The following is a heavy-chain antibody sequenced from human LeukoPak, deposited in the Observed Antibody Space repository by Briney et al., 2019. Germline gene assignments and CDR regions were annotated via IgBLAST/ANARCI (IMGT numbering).Heavy chain of an antibody. V-gene: IGHV3-48*03. CDR1: GFTFSSYE. CDR2: ISGGGNTI. J-gene: IGHJ4*02. CDR3: GREGRAMVSFDY. D-gene: IGHD5-18*01. Sequence: GGSLRLSCAASGFTFSSYEMNWVRQAPGKGLEWVSYISGGGNTIYYADSVKGRFTISRDNAKNSLYLQMNNLRAEDRGIYYCGREGRAMVSFDYWGQGTLVTVSS.